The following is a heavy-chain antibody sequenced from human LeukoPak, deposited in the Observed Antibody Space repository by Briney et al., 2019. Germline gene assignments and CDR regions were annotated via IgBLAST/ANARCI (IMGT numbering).Heavy chain of an antibody. CDR1: GGSLTSSSYY. CDR2: IYYTGCT. Sequence: SETLSLTRSVSGGSLTSSSYYWGWIRQSPERGLEWLGSIYYTGCTHYSPPLKSRVPLSVETSKNQSSSKLSSVTAADTAVYYCARHGGTRITIIQVYYIDCWVQGTLVTVSS. J-gene: IGHJ4*02. V-gene: IGHV4-39*01. CDR3: ARHGGTRITIIQVYYIDC. D-gene: IGHD4-11*01.